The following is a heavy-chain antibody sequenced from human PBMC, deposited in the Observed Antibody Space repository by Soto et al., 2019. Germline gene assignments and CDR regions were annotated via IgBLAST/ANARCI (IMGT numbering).Heavy chain of an antibody. CDR3: ARDGVPTRYYGSGSYFFDY. CDR2: IIPIFGTA. Sequence: SVKVSCKASGGTFSSYAISWVRQAPGQGLEWMGGIIPIFGTANYAQKFQGRVTITADESTSTAYMELSSLRSEDTAVYYCARDGVPTRYYGSGSYFFDYWGQGTLVTVSS. J-gene: IGHJ4*02. CDR1: GGTFSSYA. V-gene: IGHV1-69*13. D-gene: IGHD3-10*01.